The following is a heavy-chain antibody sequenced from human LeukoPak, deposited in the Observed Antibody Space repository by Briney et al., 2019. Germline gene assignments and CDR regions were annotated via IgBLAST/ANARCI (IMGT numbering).Heavy chain of an antibody. Sequence: ASVKVSCKASAYTFTNYGLNWVRQAPGQGLEWMGWLNPNSGDTNYAQKFQGRVSMTRDTSISTAYMDLSDLRSDDTAVYYCARGRNIEMTTMSGGSDYWGQGTLVTVSS. CDR3: ARGRNIEMTTMSGGSDY. CDR2: LNPNSGDT. V-gene: IGHV1-2*02. D-gene: IGHD5-24*01. CDR1: AYTFTNYG. J-gene: IGHJ4*02.